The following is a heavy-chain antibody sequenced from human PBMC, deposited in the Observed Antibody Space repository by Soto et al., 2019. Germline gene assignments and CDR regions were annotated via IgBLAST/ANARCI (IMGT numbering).Heavy chain of an antibody. CDR2: IYYSGST. Sequence: PSETLSLTCTVSGGSISSYYWSWIRQPPGKGLEWIGYIYYSGSTNYNPSLKSRVTISVDTSKNQFSLKLSSVTAADTAVYYCARIPHYDFWSGPTRYYYYGMDVWGQGTTVTVSS. V-gene: IGHV4-59*01. D-gene: IGHD3-3*01. J-gene: IGHJ6*02. CDR1: GGSISSYY. CDR3: ARIPHYDFWSGPTRYYYYGMDV.